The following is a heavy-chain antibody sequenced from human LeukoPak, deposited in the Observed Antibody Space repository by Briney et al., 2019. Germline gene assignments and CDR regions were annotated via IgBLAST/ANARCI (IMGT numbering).Heavy chain of an antibody. Sequence: PSETLSLTCTVSGDSISTYYWSWIRQPPGKGLEWIGYIDYSGSPNYNPSLKSRLAISVDTSKNQFSLKLSSVSAADTAVYYCARFNYFDSSDYFSYYYGMDVWGQGTTVTVSS. CDR1: GDSISTYY. CDR3: ARFNYFDSSDYFSYYYGMDV. D-gene: IGHD3-22*01. V-gene: IGHV4-59*01. J-gene: IGHJ6*02. CDR2: IDYSGSP.